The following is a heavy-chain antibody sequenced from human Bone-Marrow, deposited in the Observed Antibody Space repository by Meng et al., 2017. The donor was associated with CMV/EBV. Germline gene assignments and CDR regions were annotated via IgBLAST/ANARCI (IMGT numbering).Heavy chain of an antibody. CDR2: ILYDGSRE. D-gene: IGHD2-21*01. Sequence: LSCATSGFTFSNFGMHWVRQAPGKGLEWVAIILYDGSREFYADSVKGRFTISRDNSKNTLYLQMNSLRVEDTAVYYCAKDLAGGAADYWGLGTLVTVSS. CDR3: AKDLAGGAADY. V-gene: IGHV3-30*18. CDR1: GFTFSNFG. J-gene: IGHJ4*01.